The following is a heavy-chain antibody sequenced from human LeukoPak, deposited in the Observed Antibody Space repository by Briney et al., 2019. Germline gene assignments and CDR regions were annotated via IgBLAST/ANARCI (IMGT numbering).Heavy chain of an antibody. Sequence: GGSLRLSCAVSGFSFSNYWMSWARRSPGKGLEWVANIYLDGSRAYYVDSVKGRFTISRDNAKNSLFLQMNSLSAEDTAVYYCGRAGPVTKDHFIDVWGKGTTVTVSS. J-gene: IGHJ6*03. V-gene: IGHV3-7*01. D-gene: IGHD2-2*01. CDR2: IYLDGSRA. CDR1: GFSFSNYW. CDR3: GRAGPVTKDHFIDV.